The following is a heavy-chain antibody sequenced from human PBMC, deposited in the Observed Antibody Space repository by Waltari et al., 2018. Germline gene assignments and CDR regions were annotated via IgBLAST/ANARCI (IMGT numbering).Heavy chain of an antibody. V-gene: IGHV4-30-2*01. CDR2: IYHSGST. J-gene: IGHJ6*02. Sequence: QLQLQESGSGLVKPSQTLSLTCAVSGGSISSGGYSWSWIRRPPGRGLEWIGYIYHSGSTYYNPSLKSRVTISVDRSKNQFSLKLSSVTAADTAVYYCARAPFHPGSRYYYYYGMDVWGQGTTVTVSS. CDR3: ARAPFHPGSRYYYYYGMDV. CDR1: GGSISSGGYS.